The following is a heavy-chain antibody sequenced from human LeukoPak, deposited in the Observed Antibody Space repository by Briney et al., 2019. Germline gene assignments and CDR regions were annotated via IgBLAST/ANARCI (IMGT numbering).Heavy chain of an antibody. V-gene: IGHV4-59*08. CDR3: AKQPYGRDWFDP. J-gene: IGHJ5*02. CDR1: GGSINSYY. D-gene: IGHD3-10*01. CDR2: FYYSGIT. Sequence: SETLSLTCTVSGGSINSYYWSWIRQAPGKGLEWIGDFYYSGITNYNPSLKSRVTILVDTAKNQFSLKLSSVTATDTAFYYCAKQPYGRDWFDPWGQGTLVTVSS.